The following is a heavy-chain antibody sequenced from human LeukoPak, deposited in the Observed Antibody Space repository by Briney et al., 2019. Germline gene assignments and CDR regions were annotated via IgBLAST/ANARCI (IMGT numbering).Heavy chain of an antibody. CDR1: GFTFSNYW. Sequence: GGSLRLSCATSGFTFSNYWMIWVRQAPGGGLQWVANIKQDGSEKSYVDSVKGRFTISRDTAKNSLYLQMNSLRAEDTAVYYCARVRGVYYFDSWGQGTLVTVSS. V-gene: IGHV3-7*04. CDR2: IKQDGSEK. J-gene: IGHJ4*02. CDR3: ARVRGVYYFDS.